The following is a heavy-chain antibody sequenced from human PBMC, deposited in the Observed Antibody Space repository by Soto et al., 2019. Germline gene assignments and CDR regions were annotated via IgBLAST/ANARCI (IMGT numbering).Heavy chain of an antibody. D-gene: IGHD3-3*02. CDR2: INHSGGT. CDR3: ARCRQDSHFWSGHQNEGRNGMDV. J-gene: IGHJ6*02. V-gene: IGHV4-34*02. Sequence: QVQLQQWGAGLLKPSETLSLTCAVYGGSFSGYSWTWIRQAPGKGLEWIGEINHSGGTNYNSSLKSRVTISVDTSKNQFSLILSSVTAADTAVYYCARCRQDSHFWSGHQNEGRNGMDVWGQGTTVSVSS. CDR1: GGSFSGYS.